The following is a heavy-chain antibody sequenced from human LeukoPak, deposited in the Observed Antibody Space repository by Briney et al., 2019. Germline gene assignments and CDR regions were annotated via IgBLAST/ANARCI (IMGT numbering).Heavy chain of an antibody. V-gene: IGHV4-59*01. J-gene: IGHJ6*02. CDR2: IYYRGST. CDR1: GGSISSYY. D-gene: IGHD2-2*02. CDR3: ERDVGYCSSTSCYNYYYYGMDV. Sequence: SETLSLTCTVSGGSISSYYWGWIRQPPGKGRGWMGYIYYRGSTNYNPSLKSRVTISVDTSKTQLSLKLSSLTAADTAVYYCERDVGYCSSTSCYNYYYYGMDVWGQGTTVTVSS.